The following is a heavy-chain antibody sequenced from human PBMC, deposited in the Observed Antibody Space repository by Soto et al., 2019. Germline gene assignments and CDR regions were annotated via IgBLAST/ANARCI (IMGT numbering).Heavy chain of an antibody. CDR1: GFTFSTYG. J-gene: IGHJ2*01. D-gene: IGHD1-26*01. V-gene: IGHV3-30*03. Sequence: QVQLVESGGGVVQPGRSLILSCEASGFTFSTYGIHWVRQAPGKGLEWVAAISYNGGNKHYADSVKGRFTISRDNSKNTGYVEMKSLRVEDTAVFYCARDRGGCYYSWYFDLWGRGTPVSVSS. CDR2: ISYNGGNK. CDR3: ARDRGGCYYSWYFDL.